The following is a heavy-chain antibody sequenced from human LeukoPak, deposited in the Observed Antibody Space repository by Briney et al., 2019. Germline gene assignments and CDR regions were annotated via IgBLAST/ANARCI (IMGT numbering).Heavy chain of an antibody. CDR2: ISYDGSNK. V-gene: IGHV3-30-3*01. CDR1: GFTFSSYA. CDR3: ARDQGNYYDSSGWLDY. Sequence: GRSLRLSCAASGFTFSSYAMHWVRQAPGQGLEWVAVISYDGSNKYYADSVKGRFTISRDNSKNTLYLQMNSLRAEDTAVYYCARDQGNYYDSSGWLDYWGQGTLVTVSS. D-gene: IGHD3-22*01. J-gene: IGHJ4*02.